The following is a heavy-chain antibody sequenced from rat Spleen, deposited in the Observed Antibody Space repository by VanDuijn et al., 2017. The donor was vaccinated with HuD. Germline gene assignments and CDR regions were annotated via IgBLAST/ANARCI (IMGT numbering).Heavy chain of an antibody. CDR2: ISYEGSST. J-gene: IGHJ4*01. CDR1: GFTFSDYY. CDR3: ARPHSSHYVMDA. Sequence: EVQLVESGGGLVQPGRSLNLSCAASGFTFSDYYMAWVRQAPKQGLEWVASISYEGSSTYYGGSVKGRFTISRDNTKSTLYLQMNSLRSEDTATYYCARPHSSHYVMDAWGQGASVTVSS. V-gene: IGHV5-22*01. D-gene: IGHD1-8*01.